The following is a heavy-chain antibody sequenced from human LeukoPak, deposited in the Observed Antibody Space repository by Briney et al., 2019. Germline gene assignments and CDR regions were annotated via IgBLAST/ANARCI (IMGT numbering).Heavy chain of an antibody. CDR3: ARDLVVVRAFDI. CDR1: GGSISNYY. V-gene: IGHV4-4*07. D-gene: IGHD2-2*01. Sequence: SETLSLTCNVSGGSISNYYWSWIRQPAGKGLEWIGRMYISGNTNYNPSLKSRVTMSLDTSKNQFSLNLSSVTAADTAVYYCARDLVVVRAFDIWGQGTMVTVSS. J-gene: IGHJ3*02. CDR2: MYISGNT.